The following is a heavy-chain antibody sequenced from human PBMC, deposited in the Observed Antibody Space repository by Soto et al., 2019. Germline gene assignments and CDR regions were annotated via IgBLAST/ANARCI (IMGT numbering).Heavy chain of an antibody. Sequence: EVQLVESGGGLIQPGGSLRLSCADSGFTLSANYMSWVRQAPGKGLEWVSVIYSDDSTYYADSVKGRFTISRDNSKNTLFLQMNSVRAEDTAAYYCARSYSTSLNWFDPWGQGTLVSVSS. CDR2: IYSDDST. J-gene: IGHJ5*02. CDR1: GFTLSANY. D-gene: IGHD2-2*01. V-gene: IGHV3-53*01. CDR3: ARSYSTSLNWFDP.